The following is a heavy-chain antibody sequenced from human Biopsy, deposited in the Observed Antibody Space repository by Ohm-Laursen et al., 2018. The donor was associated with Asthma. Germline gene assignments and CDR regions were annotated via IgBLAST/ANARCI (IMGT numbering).Heavy chain of an antibody. CDR2: ISFDGSNK. Sequence: SLRLSCAASGFSFSNFAIHWVRQAPGKGLEWVAVISFDGSNKYYGDSVKVRFTIARDNSKNTVYLQMNSLRAEDTAVYYCASYEVVTAILPMDVWGQGTTVTVSS. D-gene: IGHD2-21*02. J-gene: IGHJ6*02. CDR3: ASYEVVTAILPMDV. V-gene: IGHV3-30*03. CDR1: GFSFSNFA.